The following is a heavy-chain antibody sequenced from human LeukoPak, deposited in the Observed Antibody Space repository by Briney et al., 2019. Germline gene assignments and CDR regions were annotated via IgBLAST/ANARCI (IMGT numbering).Heavy chain of an antibody. CDR2: IKQDGSEK. J-gene: IGHJ6*04. Sequence: PGGSLRLSCAASGFIFSNARMNWVRQAPGKGLEWVANIKQDGSEKYYVDSVKGRFTISRDNAKNSLYLQMNSLRADDTTVYYCARKAYGLDVWGKGTTVTVSS. V-gene: IGHV3-7*03. CDR3: ARKAYGLDV. CDR1: GFIFSNAR.